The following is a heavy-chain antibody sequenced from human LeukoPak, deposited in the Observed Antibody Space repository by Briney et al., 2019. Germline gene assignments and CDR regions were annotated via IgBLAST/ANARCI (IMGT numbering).Heavy chain of an antibody. Sequence: SVRLSCTASGGTFSSYAISWVRQAPGQGLEWMGGIIPIFGTANYAQKFQGRVTITADESTSTAYMELSSLRSEDTAVYYCAREPRNDAFDIWGQGTMVTVSS. J-gene: IGHJ3*02. D-gene: IGHD6-6*01. V-gene: IGHV1-69*01. CDR3: AREPRNDAFDI. CDR1: GGTFSSYA. CDR2: IIPIFGTA.